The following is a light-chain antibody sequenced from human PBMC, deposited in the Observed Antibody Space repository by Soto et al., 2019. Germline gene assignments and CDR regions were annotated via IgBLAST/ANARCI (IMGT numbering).Light chain of an antibody. V-gene: IGKV3-20*01. CDR2: GAS. J-gene: IGKJ1*01. CDR3: QQYDSSPQT. CDR1: HSVRSNY. Sequence: EIVLTQSPGTLSLSPGERATLSCRASHSVRSNYLAWYQQNPGQAPGLLIYGASSRATGIPDRFSGSGSGTDFTLTISRLEPEDFAVYYCQQYDSSPQTFGQGTKVEIK.